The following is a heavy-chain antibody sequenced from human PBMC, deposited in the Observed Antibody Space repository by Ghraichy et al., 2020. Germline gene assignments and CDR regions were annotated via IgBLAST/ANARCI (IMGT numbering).Heavy chain of an antibody. CDR2: IIPIFGTA. CDR1: GGTFSSYA. V-gene: IGHV1-69*13. CDR3: ARREDQLTHYYYYGMDV. J-gene: IGHJ6*02. D-gene: IGHD2-2*01. Sequence: SVKVSCKASGGTFSSYAISWVRQAPGQGLEWMGGIIPIFGTANYAQKFQGRVTITADESTSTAYMELSSLRSEDTAVYYCARREDQLTHYYYYGMDVWGQGTTVTVSS.